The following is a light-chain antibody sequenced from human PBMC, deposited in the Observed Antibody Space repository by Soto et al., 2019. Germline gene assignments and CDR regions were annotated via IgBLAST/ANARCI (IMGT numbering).Light chain of an antibody. CDR2: DAS. V-gene: IGKV3-11*01. CDR3: HQHNNWWT. J-gene: IGKJ1*01. Sequence: EIVLTQSPATLSLSPGERATLSCRASQSVSSYLAWYQQKPGQAPRLLIYDASNRATGIPARFSGSESGTEFTLTISSLQSEDFGVYYCHQHNNWWTFGQGTKVDIK. CDR1: QSVSSY.